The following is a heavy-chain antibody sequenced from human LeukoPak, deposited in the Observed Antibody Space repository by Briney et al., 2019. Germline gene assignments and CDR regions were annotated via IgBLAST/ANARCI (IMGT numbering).Heavy chain of an antibody. Sequence: GGSLRLSCAASGFTFSNAWMSWVRQAPGKGLEWVGRIKSKTDGGTTDYAAPVKGRFTISRDDSKNTLYLQMNSLKTEDTAVYYCNLLGGYGSGWYGTSFDYWGQGTLVTVSS. CDR1: GFTFSNAW. D-gene: IGHD6-19*01. V-gene: IGHV3-15*01. CDR3: NLLGGYGSGWYGTSFDY. CDR2: IKSKTDGGTT. J-gene: IGHJ4*02.